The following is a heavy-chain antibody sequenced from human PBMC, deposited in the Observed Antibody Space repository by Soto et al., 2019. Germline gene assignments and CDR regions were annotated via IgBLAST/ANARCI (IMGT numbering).Heavy chain of an antibody. J-gene: IGHJ4*02. CDR1: GFTFSTYA. CDR2: LTNSGGVT. Sequence: GGSLRLSCAASGFTFSTYAMNWVRQTPGKGLEWVSALTNSGGVTYYADSVKGRFTIPRDNSKNTLYLQMNNLRAEDTALYYCAKVAHLRSSSYEQWGQGTLVTVSS. CDR3: AKVAHLRSSSYEQ. D-gene: IGHD6-6*01. V-gene: IGHV3-23*01.